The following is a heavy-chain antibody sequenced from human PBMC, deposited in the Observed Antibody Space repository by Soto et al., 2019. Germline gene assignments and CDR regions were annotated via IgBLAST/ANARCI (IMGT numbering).Heavy chain of an antibody. CDR3: ARGGWTTYYSPFFDY. CDR2: ISWADDK. D-gene: IGHD3-10*01. Sequence: QITLKESGPTLVRPTQTLTLTCTFSGFSLSSSGVGVGWIRQPPGKALESLALISWADDKRYSPSLKSRLTITKDTSKSQVVLTLTKLDPVDTATYCCARGGWTTYYSPFFDYWGQGTLVTVSS. J-gene: IGHJ4*02. V-gene: IGHV2-5*02. CDR1: GFSLSSSGVG.